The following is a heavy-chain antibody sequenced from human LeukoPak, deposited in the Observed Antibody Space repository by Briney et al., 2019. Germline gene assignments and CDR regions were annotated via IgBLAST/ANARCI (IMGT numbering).Heavy chain of an antibody. V-gene: IGHV3-53*01. J-gene: IGHJ3*02. CDR3: ATYWRYFDWLLSDI. D-gene: IGHD3-9*01. Sequence: GGSLRLSCAASGXTVSSNYMSWVRQAPGKGPEWVSVIYSGVSTYYADSVKGRFTISRDNAKNSLYLQMNSLRAEDTAVYYCATYWRYFDWLLSDIWGLGTMVTVSS. CDR2: IYSGVST. CDR1: GXTVSSNY.